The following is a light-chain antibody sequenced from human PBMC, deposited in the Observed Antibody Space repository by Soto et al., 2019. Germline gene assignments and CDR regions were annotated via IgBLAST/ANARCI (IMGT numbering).Light chain of an antibody. CDR2: GAS. J-gene: IGKJ4*01. CDR1: QSVSSSY. V-gene: IGKV3-20*01. CDR3: QQYGSSLGVP. Sequence: EIVLTQSPGTLSLSPGERATLSCRASQSVSSSYLAWYQQKPGQAPRLLIYGASSRATGIPDRFSGSGSGTDFPLIISRLEPEDFGVYYCQQYGSSLGVPFGGWTQVEIK.